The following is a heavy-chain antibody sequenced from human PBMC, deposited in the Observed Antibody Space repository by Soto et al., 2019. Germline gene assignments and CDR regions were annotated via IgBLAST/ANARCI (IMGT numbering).Heavy chain of an antibody. CDR1: GGSFSGYY. D-gene: IGHD6-19*01. Sequence: QVQLQQWGAGLLKPSETLSLTCAVYGGSFSGYYWSWIRQPPGKGLEWIGEINHSGSTNYNPSLKSRVTISVDTSKNQFSLKLSSVTAADTAVYYCARGLIAVAGPPGAFDIWGQGTMVTVSS. V-gene: IGHV4-34*01. CDR3: ARGLIAVAGPPGAFDI. J-gene: IGHJ3*02. CDR2: INHSGST.